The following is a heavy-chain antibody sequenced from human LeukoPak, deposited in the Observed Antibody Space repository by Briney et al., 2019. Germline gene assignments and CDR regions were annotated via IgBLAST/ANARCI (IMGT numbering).Heavy chain of an antibody. CDR2: TRYDGSNK. CDR1: GFTFSSYG. CDR3: AKDYATVAGDY. J-gene: IGHJ4*02. D-gene: IGHD6-19*01. V-gene: IGHV3-30*02. Sequence: PGGSLRLSCVASGFTFSSYGMHWVRQAPGKGLEWVAFTRYDGSNKYYGDSVKGRFTISRDNSKNTLYLQMNSLRAEDTAMYYCAKDYATVAGDYWGQGTLVTVSS.